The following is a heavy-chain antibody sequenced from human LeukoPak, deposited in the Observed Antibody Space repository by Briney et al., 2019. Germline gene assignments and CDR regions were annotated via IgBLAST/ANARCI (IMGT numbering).Heavy chain of an antibody. CDR3: ARKFSSGWYDFDY. Sequence: GASVTVSCKASGGTFSSYAISWVRQAPGQGLEWMGGITPIFGTANYAQKFQGRVTITADESTSTAYMELSSLRSEDTAVYYCARKFSSGWYDFDYWGQGTLVTVSS. V-gene: IGHV1-69*13. CDR1: GGTFSSYA. D-gene: IGHD6-19*01. CDR2: ITPIFGTA. J-gene: IGHJ4*02.